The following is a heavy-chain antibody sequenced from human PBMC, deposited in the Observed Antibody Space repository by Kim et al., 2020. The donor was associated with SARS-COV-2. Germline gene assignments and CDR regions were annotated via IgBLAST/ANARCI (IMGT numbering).Heavy chain of an antibody. Sequence: GGSLRRSCAASGFFVSSNYMNWVRQAPGKGLEWVSLIYGNSSTYYADSFRCRFTTSIDTSKNTLYLQMSSLRVADTAVYYCTRDQNSGCHFGFWGQGTLVIVSS. V-gene: IGHV3-66*01. CDR3: TRDQNSGCHFGF. D-gene: IGHD3-3*01. CDR1: GFFVSSNY. J-gene: IGHJ4*02. CDR2: IYGNSST.